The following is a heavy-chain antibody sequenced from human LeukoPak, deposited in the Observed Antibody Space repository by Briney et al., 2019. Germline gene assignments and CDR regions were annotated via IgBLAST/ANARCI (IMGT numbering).Heavy chain of an antibody. Sequence: PGGSLRLSCAASGFTFSDYYMSWIRQAPGKGLEWVSYISSSGSTIYYADSVKGRFTISRDNAKNSLYLQMNSLRAEDTAVYYCAKDLRVVRGAFDIWGQGTMVTVSS. J-gene: IGHJ3*02. CDR2: ISSSGSTI. CDR3: AKDLRVVRGAFDI. CDR1: GFTFSDYY. D-gene: IGHD2-15*01. V-gene: IGHV3-11*01.